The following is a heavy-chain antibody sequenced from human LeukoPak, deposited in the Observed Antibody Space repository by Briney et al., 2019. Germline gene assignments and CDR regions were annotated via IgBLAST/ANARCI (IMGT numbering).Heavy chain of an antibody. D-gene: IGHD5-24*01. Sequence: WMGRINPNRGGTNYAQKFQGRVTMTRDTSISTAYMELSRLRSDDTAVYYCARGERWLPLAWGQGTLVTVSS. CDR3: ARGERWLPLA. J-gene: IGHJ4*02. V-gene: IGHV1-2*06. CDR2: INPNRGGT.